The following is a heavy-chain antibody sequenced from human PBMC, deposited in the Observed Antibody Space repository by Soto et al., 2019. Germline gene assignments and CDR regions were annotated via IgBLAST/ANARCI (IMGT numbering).Heavy chain of an antibody. CDR2: INSGGRT. CDR1: GFTFSSYT. CDR3: ANTRFGGQWLPKYGMDV. Sequence: GGSLRLSCAASGFTFSSYTMTWVRQAPGKGLEWVSGINSGGRTYYADSVKGRFTISRDDSKNTLYLQIISLRAEDTAVYYCANTRFGGQWLPKYGMDVWGQGTTVTVSS. V-gene: IGHV3-23*01. D-gene: IGHD6-19*01. J-gene: IGHJ6*02.